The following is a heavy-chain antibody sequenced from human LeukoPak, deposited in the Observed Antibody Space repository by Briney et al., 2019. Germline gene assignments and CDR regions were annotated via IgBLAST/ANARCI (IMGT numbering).Heavy chain of an antibody. J-gene: IGHJ4*02. D-gene: IGHD5-18*01. CDR3: AKDLSAGDSYGSNFDY. CDR1: GFTFSSYA. Sequence: GRSLRLSCAASGFTFSSYAMHWVRQAPGKGLEWVAVISYDGSNKYYADSVKGRFTISRDNSKNTLYLQMNSLRAEDTAVYYCAKDLSAGDSYGSNFDYWGQGTLVTVSS. CDR2: ISYDGSNK. V-gene: IGHV3-30-3*01.